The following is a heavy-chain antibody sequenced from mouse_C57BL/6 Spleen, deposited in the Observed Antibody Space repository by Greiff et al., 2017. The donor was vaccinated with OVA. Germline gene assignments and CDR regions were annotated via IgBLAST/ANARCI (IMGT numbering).Heavy chain of an antibody. CDR2: ISSGGSYT. J-gene: IGHJ4*01. CDR1: GFTFSSYG. V-gene: IGHV5-6*01. CDR3: ARQDYYGSSGDYYAMDY. Sequence: EVKLVESGGDLVKPGGSLKLSCAASGFTFSSYGMSWVRQTPDKRLEWVATISSGGSYTYYPDSVKGRFTISRDNAKNTLYLQMSSLKSEDTAMYYCARQDYYGSSGDYYAMDYWGQGTSVTVSS. D-gene: IGHD1-1*01.